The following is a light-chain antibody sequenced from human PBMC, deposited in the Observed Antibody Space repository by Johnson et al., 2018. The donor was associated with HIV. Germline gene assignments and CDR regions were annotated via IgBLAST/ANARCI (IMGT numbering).Light chain of an antibody. CDR2: DNN. CDR3: ATWDSSLSTYV. Sequence: QSVLTQPPSVSAAPGQKVTISCSGSSSNIGNNYVSWYRQLPGTAPKLLIYDNNKRPSGISDRFSGSKSGTSATLGITGLQSGDEADYYCATWDSSLSTYVFGTRTKVTVL. V-gene: IGLV1-51*01. J-gene: IGLJ1*01. CDR1: SSNIGNNY.